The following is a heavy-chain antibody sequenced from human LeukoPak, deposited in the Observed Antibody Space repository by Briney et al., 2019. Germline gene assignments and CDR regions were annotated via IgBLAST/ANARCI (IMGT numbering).Heavy chain of an antibody. J-gene: IGHJ4*02. CDR3: ARGLNRYYYDSSGYYAQQFDY. CDR1: GFTFSSYS. D-gene: IGHD3-22*01. V-gene: IGHV3-48*01. Sequence: GGSLRLSCAASGFTFSSYSMNWVRQAPGKGLEWVSYISSSSSTIYYADSVKGRFTISRDNAKNSLYLQMNSLRAEDTAVYYCARGLNRYYYDSSGYYAQQFDYWGQGTLVTVSS. CDR2: ISSSSSTI.